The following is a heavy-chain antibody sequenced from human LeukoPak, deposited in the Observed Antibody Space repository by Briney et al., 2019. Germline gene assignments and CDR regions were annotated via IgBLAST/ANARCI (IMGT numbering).Heavy chain of an antibody. Sequence: RSGGSLRLSCAASGLPFSDYWMHWVRQAPGKGPVWVSRLSPDGTSTSYAGSVKGRCTISRDNAKNTLYLQISSLRAEDTAVYYCARDMWGTFDYWGQGTLVTVSS. J-gene: IGHJ4*02. D-gene: IGHD7-27*01. CDR2: LSPDGTST. CDR3: ARDMWGTFDY. V-gene: IGHV3-74*01. CDR1: GLPFSDYW.